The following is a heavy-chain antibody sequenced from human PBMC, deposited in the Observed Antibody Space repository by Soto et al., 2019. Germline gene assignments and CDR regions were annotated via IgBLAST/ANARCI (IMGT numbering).Heavy chain of an antibody. CDR3: ARAPQRYCSSTSCYVPFDY. CDR2: ISVYNGNT. J-gene: IGHJ4*02. V-gene: IGHV1-18*01. Sequence: ASVKVSCKASGYTFTSYGISWVRQAPGQGLEWMGWISVYNGNTNYAQKLQGRVTMTTDTSTSTVYMELSSLRSEDTAVYYCARAPQRYCSSTSCYVPFDYWGQGTLVTVSS. D-gene: IGHD2-2*01. CDR1: GYTFTSYG.